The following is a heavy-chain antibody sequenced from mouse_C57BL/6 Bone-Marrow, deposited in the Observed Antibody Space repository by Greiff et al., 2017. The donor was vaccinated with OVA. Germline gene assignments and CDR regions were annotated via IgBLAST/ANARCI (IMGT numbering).Heavy chain of an antibody. CDR2: IDPANGNT. CDR1: GFNIKNTY. Sequence: EVQLQQSVAELVRPGASVKLSCTASGFNIKNTYMHWVKQRPEQGLEWIGRIDPANGNTKYAPKFQGKATITADTSSTTAYLQLSSLTSEDTAIYYCAYYYYGSSDGFAYWGQGTLVTVSA. CDR3: AYYYYGSSDGFAY. J-gene: IGHJ3*01. D-gene: IGHD1-1*01. V-gene: IGHV14-3*01.